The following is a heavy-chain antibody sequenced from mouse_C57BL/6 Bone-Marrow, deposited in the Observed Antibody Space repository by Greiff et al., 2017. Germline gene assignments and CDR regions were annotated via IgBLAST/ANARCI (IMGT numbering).Heavy chain of an antibody. V-gene: IGHV1-80*01. CDR3: ARSDYYSNSFAY. Sequence: VQLQQSGAELVKPGASVKISCKASGYAFSSYWMNWVKQRPEQGLEWIGYIYPRDGSTKYNAKFKGKATLTADKSSSTAYMQLNSLTSEDSAVYFCARSDYYSNSFAYWGQGTLVTVSA. D-gene: IGHD2-5*01. CDR2: IYPRDGST. J-gene: IGHJ3*01. CDR1: GYAFSSYW.